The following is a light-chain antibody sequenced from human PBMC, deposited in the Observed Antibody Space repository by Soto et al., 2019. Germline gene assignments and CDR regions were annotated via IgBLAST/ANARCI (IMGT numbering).Light chain of an antibody. CDR3: QQYDAYPWT. Sequence: DIQMTQSPTTLSASVGDRVIITCRASQRMSAWLAWYQQKPGKAPTLLIYDASSLENGVPSRFSGSGSGTDVTLTISILQPNDFATYYCQQYDAYPWTFGQGTKVEIK. V-gene: IGKV1-5*01. J-gene: IGKJ1*01. CDR1: QRMSAW. CDR2: DAS.